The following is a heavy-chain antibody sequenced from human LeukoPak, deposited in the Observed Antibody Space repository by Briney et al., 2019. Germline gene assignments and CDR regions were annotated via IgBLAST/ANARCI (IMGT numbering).Heavy chain of an antibody. J-gene: IGHJ4*02. Sequence: PSETLSLTCTVSGGSISSSSYYWGWIRQPPGKGLEWIGSIYYSGSTYYNPSLKSRVTISVDTSKNQFSLKLSSVTAADTAVYYCARLNSNGHFDYWGQGTLVTVSS. CDR2: IYYSGST. CDR3: ARLNSNGHFDY. D-gene: IGHD6-19*01. CDR1: GGSISSSSYY. V-gene: IGHV4-39*01.